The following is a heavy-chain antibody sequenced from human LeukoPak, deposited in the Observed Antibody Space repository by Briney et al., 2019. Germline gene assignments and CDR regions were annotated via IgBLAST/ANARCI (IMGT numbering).Heavy chain of an antibody. CDR1: GGSISSSSYY. CDR2: IYYSGST. J-gene: IGHJ4*02. CDR3: AGGEAVWGSYRPFDY. Sequence: SETLSLTCTVSGGSISSSSYYWGWIRQPPGKGLEWIGSIYYSGSTYYNPSLKSRVTISVDTSKNQFSLKLSSVTAADTAVYYCAGGEAVWGSYRPFDYWGQGTLVTVSS. V-gene: IGHV4-39*07. D-gene: IGHD3-16*02.